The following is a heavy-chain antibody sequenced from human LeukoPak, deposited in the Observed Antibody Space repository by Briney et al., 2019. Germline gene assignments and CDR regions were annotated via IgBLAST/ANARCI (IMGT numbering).Heavy chain of an antibody. J-gene: IGHJ4*02. CDR3: ARGSYDSSGYPAHY. D-gene: IGHD3-22*01. CDR2: ISSSSSYI. CDR1: GFTFSSYS. Sequence: KSGGSLRLSCAASGFTFSSYSMNWVPQAPGKALEWVSSISSSSSYIYYADSVKGRFTISRDNAKTSLYLQMNSLRAEDTAVYYCARGSYDSSGYPAHYWGQGTLVTVSS. V-gene: IGHV3-21*01.